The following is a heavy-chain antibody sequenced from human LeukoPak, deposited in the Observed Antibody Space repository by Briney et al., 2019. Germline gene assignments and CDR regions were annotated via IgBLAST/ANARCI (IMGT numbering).Heavy chain of an antibody. Sequence: SETLSLTCAVYGGSFSGYYWSWIRQPPGKGLEWIGEINHSGSTNYNPSLKSRVTISVDTSKNQFSLKLSSVTAADTAVYYCARGERTARPAINYWGQGTLVTVSS. D-gene: IGHD6-6*01. CDR2: INHSGST. V-gene: IGHV4-34*01. CDR3: ARGERTARPAINY. CDR1: GGSFSGYY. J-gene: IGHJ4*02.